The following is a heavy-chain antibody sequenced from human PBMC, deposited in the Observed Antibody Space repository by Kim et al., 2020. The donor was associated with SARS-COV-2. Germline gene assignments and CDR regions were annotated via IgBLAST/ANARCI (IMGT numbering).Heavy chain of an antibody. J-gene: IGHJ4*02. CDR2: T. Sequence: TRYSPSFQGQVTISADKSISTAYLQWSSLKASETAMYYCARLYSSGSLTSWGQGTLVTVSS. V-gene: IGHV5-51*01. CDR3: ARLYSSGSLTS. D-gene: IGHD6-19*01.